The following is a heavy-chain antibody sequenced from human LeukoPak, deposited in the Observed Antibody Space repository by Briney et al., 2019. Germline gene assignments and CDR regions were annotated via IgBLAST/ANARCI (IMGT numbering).Heavy chain of an antibody. D-gene: IGHD2-15*01. Sequence: SDTLSLTCTVSGDSISSGGYYWTWIRQHPGKGLEWIGYIYYSGTTYYNPSLKSRVTISVDTSKNQFSLRLSSVTAADTAVYYCALGYCGGGSCYAREYFQHWGQGTLVTVSS. CDR3: ALGYCGGGSCYAREYFQH. CDR2: IYYSGTT. CDR1: GDSISSGGYY. V-gene: IGHV4-31*03. J-gene: IGHJ1*01.